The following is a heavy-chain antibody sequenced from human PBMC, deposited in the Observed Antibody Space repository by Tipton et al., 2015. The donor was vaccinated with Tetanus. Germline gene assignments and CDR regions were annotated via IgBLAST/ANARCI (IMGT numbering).Heavy chain of an antibody. Sequence: LRLSCTVSDESISSSSYYWGWIRHHPGRGLEWIASISNSGTSCNNPSFRSRVTISVDTSKNQFSLKLNSVTAADTAVYYCARRGDYVFYYESSGYLWGAAFDIWGQGTMVSVSA. V-gene: IGHV4-39*01. CDR3: ARRGDYVFYYESSGYLWGAAFDI. J-gene: IGHJ3*02. CDR1: DESISSSSYY. D-gene: IGHD3-22*01. CDR2: ISNSGTS.